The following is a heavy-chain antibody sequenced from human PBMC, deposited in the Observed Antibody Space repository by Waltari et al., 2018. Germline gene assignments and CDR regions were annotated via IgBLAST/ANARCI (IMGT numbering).Heavy chain of an antibody. D-gene: IGHD5-18*01. J-gene: IGHJ6*03. CDR1: GGTFSNNY. CDR2: INPSGRT. Sequence: QVQLQQWSAGLSKPSETLSLTCAVYGGTFSNNYWSWIRQPPGKGLEWIGEINPSGRTNCNPSLKSRVTISGDTSKNQFSLELSSVSAADTAVYYCARRGHSSYYYYYMDVWGKGTTVTVSS. CDR3: ARRGHSSYYYYYMDV. V-gene: IGHV4-34*01.